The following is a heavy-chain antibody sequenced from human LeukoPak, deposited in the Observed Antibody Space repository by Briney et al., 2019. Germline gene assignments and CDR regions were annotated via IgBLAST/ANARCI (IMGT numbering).Heavy chain of an antibody. D-gene: IGHD3-10*01. CDR3: ARDIGDYYGSGSYWLL. J-gene: IGHJ4*02. CDR2: FNPHSGGT. Sequence: ASVKVSCKASGYSFIDYYIHWVRQAPGQRREGMGWFNPHSGGTTFAQKFQGRVTTTRDTSINTAYMEVSSLRSGDAAVYHCARDIGDYYGSGSYWLLWGQGTLVTV. CDR1: GYSFIDYY. V-gene: IGHV1-2*02.